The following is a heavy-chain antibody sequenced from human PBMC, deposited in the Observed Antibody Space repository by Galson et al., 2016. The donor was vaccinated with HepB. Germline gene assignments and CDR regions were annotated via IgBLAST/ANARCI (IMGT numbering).Heavy chain of an antibody. CDR1: GFTFRGYT. Sequence: SLRLSCAASGFTFRGYTMSWVRQAPGKGLEWVSAISGSGVGTNYADSVKGRFTISRDNAKNTLYLQMNSLRAEDTAVYYCARDDDDYNDAFVIWCQGTMVTVAS. CDR2: ISGSGVGT. J-gene: IGHJ3*02. V-gene: IGHV3-23*01. D-gene: IGHD5-24*01. CDR3: ARDDDDYNDAFVI.